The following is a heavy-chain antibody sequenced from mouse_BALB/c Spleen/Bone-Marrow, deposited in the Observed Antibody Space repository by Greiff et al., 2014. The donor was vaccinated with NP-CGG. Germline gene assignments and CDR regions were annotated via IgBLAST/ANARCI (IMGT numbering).Heavy chain of an antibody. Sequence: VQLVESGPGLVAPSQSLSITCTVSGFSLTSCGVHWVRQPPGKGLEWLGVIWAGGSTNYNSALMSRLSISKDNSKSQVFLKMNSLQTDDTAMYYCARDGDYDEGAWFAYWGQGTLVTVSA. CDR1: GFSLTSCG. D-gene: IGHD2-4*01. J-gene: IGHJ3*01. V-gene: IGHV2-9*02. CDR2: IWAGGST. CDR3: ARDGDYDEGAWFAY.